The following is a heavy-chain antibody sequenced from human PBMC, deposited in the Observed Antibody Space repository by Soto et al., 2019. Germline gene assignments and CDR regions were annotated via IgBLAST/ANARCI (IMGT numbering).Heavy chain of an antibody. V-gene: IGHV3-23*01. CDR2: ISGSGGST. CDR1: GFTFSSYA. Sequence: GGSLRLSCAASGFTFSSYAMSWVRQAPGKGVEWVSTISGSGGSTYYADSVKGRFTISRDNSKNPLYLQMNSLRVEDTAVYYCAKVVRVYTYGAMNHWGQGTLVTVSS. D-gene: IGHD5-18*01. CDR3: AKVVRVYTYGAMNH. J-gene: IGHJ5*02.